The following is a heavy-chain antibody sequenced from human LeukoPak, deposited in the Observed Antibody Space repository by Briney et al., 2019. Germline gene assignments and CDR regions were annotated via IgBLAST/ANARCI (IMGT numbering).Heavy chain of an antibody. CDR2: ISAYNGNT. Sequence: ASVNVSCKASGYTFTSYGISWVRQAPGQGLEWMGWISAYNGNTNYAQKLQGRVTMTTDTSTSTAYMELRSLRSDDTAVYYCARDLKGERWQWLTGRSDAFDIWGQGTMVTVSS. D-gene: IGHD6-19*01. J-gene: IGHJ3*02. V-gene: IGHV1-18*01. CDR3: ARDLKGERWQWLTGRSDAFDI. CDR1: GYTFTSYG.